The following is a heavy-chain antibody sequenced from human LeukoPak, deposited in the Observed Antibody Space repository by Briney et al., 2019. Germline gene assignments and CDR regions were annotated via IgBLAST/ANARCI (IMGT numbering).Heavy chain of an antibody. V-gene: IGHV4-39*01. CDR2: IYYSGST. Sequence: PSETLSLTCTVSGGSISSSSYYWGWIRQPPGKGLEWIGSIYYSGSTHYNPSLKSRVTISVDTSKNQFSLKLSPATAADTAVYYCARWSVVTDVWGKGTTVTISS. J-gene: IGHJ6*03. CDR3: ARWSVVTDV. D-gene: IGHD2-15*01. CDR1: GGSISSSSYY.